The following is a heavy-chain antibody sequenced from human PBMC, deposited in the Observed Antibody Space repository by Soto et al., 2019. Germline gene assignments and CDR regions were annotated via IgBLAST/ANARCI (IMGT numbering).Heavy chain of an antibody. Sequence: SETLSLTCTVSGASITQYYWNWIRQSPGKGLEWIVSVSSTGSTVYNPSLKSRVTISVDRSKNQFSLKLSSVTAADTAVYYCARVPDRWGQGTLVTVSS. CDR3: ARVPDR. V-gene: IGHV4-59*12. CDR2: VSSTGST. J-gene: IGHJ5*02. CDR1: GASITQYY. D-gene: IGHD2-2*01.